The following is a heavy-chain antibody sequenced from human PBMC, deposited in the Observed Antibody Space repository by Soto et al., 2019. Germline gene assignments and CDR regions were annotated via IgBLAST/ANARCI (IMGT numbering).Heavy chain of an antibody. D-gene: IGHD2-2*01. CDR3: ARVGYCSSTSCIDAFDI. CDR1: GFTFDDYG. V-gene: IGHV3-20*01. CDR2: INWNGGST. Sequence: GGSLRLSCAASGFTFDDYGMSWVRQAPGKGLEWVSGINWNGGSTGYADTVKGRFTISRDNAKNSLYLQMNSLRAEDTDLYHCARVGYCSSTSCIDAFDIWGQGTMVTVSS. J-gene: IGHJ3*02.